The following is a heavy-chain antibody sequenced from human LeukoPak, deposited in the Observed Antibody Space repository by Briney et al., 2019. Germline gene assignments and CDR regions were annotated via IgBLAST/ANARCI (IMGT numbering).Heavy chain of an antibody. CDR1: GGSISSGNW. Sequence: PSETHPLTCAVSGGSISSGNWWSWVRQPPGKGLEWIGQIYHSGSTNYIPYLKSRVTISVEKAKNQFSLNLTSVTAADTAVYYCARGLVAVGTDYWGQGTLLTDSP. CDR2: IYHSGST. J-gene: IGHJ4*02. CDR3: ARGLVAVGTDY. D-gene: IGHD6-13*01. V-gene: IGHV4-4*02.